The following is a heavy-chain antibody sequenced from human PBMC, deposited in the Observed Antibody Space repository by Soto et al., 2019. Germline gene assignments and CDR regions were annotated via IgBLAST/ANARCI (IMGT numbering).Heavy chain of an antibody. CDR2: ISWNDEK. J-gene: IGHJ5*02. CDR1: GFSLSTNGVR. D-gene: IGHD6-19*01. Sequence: GPTLVNPTQSLTLTCTFSGFSLSTNGVRVGWIRQPPGKALEWLAIISWNDEKYYGPSLKSRLTITKDTSKNQVVLTMTNVDPVDTATYYCAHRRVWSSDWYDWFDPWGQGMLVTVSS. CDR3: AHRRVWSSDWYDWFDP. V-gene: IGHV2-5*01.